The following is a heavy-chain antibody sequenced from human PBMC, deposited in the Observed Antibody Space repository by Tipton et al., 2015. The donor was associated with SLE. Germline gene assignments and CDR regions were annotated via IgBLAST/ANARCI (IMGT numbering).Heavy chain of an antibody. V-gene: IGHV4-34*01. Sequence: LRLSCAVYGGSFSGYYWSWIRQPPGKGLEWIGEINHSGSTNYNPSLKSRVTISVDTSKNQFSLKLSSVTAADTAVYYCARDRAGPGGAFDIWGQGTMVPVSS. CDR3: ARDRAGPGGAFDI. D-gene: IGHD3-10*01. J-gene: IGHJ3*02. CDR1: GGSFSGYY. CDR2: INHSGST.